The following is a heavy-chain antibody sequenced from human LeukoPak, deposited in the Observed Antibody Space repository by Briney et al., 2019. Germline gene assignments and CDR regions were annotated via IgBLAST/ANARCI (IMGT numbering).Heavy chain of an antibody. V-gene: IGHV3-30*02. CDR1: GFTFSSYG. Sequence: GGSLRLSCAASGFTFSSYGMHWVRQAPGKGLEWVAFIRYDGSNKYYADSVKGRFTISRDNSKNTLYLQMNSLRAEDTAVYYCAKDVAARPYYYYYYYMDVWGKGTTVTVSS. D-gene: IGHD6-6*01. J-gene: IGHJ6*03. CDR3: AKDVAARPYYYYYYYMDV. CDR2: IRYDGSNK.